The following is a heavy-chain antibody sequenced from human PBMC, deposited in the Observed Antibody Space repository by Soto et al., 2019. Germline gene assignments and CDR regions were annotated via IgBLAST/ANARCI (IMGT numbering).Heavy chain of an antibody. Sequence: SETLSLTCTVSGGSISSYYWSWIRQPPGKGLEWIGYIYYSGSTNYNPSLKSRVTISVDTSKNQFSLKLSSVTAADTAVYYCARATGIAAAGTYYYYMGVWGKGTTVTVSS. CDR2: IYYSGST. D-gene: IGHD6-13*01. V-gene: IGHV4-59*01. CDR1: GGSISSYY. J-gene: IGHJ6*03. CDR3: ARATGIAAAGTYYYYMGV.